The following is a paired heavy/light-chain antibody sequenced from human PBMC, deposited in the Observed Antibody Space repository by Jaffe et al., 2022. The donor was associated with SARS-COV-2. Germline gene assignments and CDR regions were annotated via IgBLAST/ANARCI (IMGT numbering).Heavy chain of an antibody. J-gene: IGHJ3*02. D-gene: IGHD6-19*01. Sequence: QVQLVQSGAEVKKPGSSVKVSCKASGGTFRNYPINWVRLAPGQGLEWMGGFMPLLGTSKYAQKFQGRVTISVDESTSTAYMEVSSLRSEDTALYYCATSSLSRYDALDIWGQGTMVTASS. CDR2: FMPLLGTS. CDR3: ATSSLSRYDALDI. V-gene: IGHV1-69*01. CDR1: GGTFRNYP.
Light chain of an antibody. CDR2: LGS. Sequence: DIVMTQSPLSLPVTPGEPASISCRSSQSLLHSNGYNYVDWYLQKPGQSPQLLIYLGSNRASGVPDRFSGSGSGTDFTLKISRVEAEDVGVYYCMQALQTLTFGGGTKLEIK. CDR1: QSLLHSNGYNY. J-gene: IGKJ4*01. CDR3: MQALQTLT. V-gene: IGKV2-28*01.